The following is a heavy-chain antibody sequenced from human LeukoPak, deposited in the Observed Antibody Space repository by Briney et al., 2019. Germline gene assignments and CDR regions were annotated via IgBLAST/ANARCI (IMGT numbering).Heavy chain of an antibody. CDR1: GFTFSSYG. CDR3: AKDSGYSSGWQADY. V-gene: IGHV3-30*18. Sequence: PGGSLRLSCAASGFTFSSYGMHWVRQAPGKGLEWVAVISYDGSNKYYADSVKGRFTISRDNSKNTLYLQMNSLRAEDTAVYYCAKDSGYSSGWQADYWGQGTLVTVSP. J-gene: IGHJ4*02. CDR2: ISYDGSNK. D-gene: IGHD6-19*01.